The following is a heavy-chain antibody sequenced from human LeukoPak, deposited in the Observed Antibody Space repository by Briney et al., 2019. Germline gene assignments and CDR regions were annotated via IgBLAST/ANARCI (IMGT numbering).Heavy chain of an antibody. CDR1: GFTFSSYS. J-gene: IGHJ4*02. D-gene: IGHD3/OR15-3a*01. CDR2: ISSSSSYI. CDR3: ARERGLAFDY. V-gene: IGHV3-21*01. Sequence: GGSLRLSCAASGFTFSSYSMNWVRQAPGKGLEWVSSISSSSSYIYYADSVKGRFTISRDNAKNSLYLQMNSLRAEDTAAYYCARERGLAFDYWGQGTLVTVSS.